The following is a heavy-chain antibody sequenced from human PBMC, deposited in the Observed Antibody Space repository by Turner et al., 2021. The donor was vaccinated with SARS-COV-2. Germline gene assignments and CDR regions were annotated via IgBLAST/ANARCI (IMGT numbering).Heavy chain of an antibody. D-gene: IGHD1-26*01. J-gene: IGHJ3*02. CDR1: GCSISSGGYY. Sequence: QVQLQESGPGLVKPSQTLSLTCTVSGCSISSGGYYWSWIRQHPGKGLEWIGYIYYSGNTYYNPSLKSRVTISVDTSKNQFSLRLNSVTAADTAVYYCARDGMVVGAFDIWGQGTMVTVSS. CDR2: IYYSGNT. CDR3: ARDGMVVGAFDI. V-gene: IGHV4-31*03.